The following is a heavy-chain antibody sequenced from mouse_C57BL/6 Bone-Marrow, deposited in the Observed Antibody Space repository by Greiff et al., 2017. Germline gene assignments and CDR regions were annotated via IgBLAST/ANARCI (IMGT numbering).Heavy chain of an antibody. CDR2: ISYDGSN. D-gene: IGHD2-5*01. CDR1: GYSITSGYY. V-gene: IGHV3-6*01. CDR3: ARFYYSNPYYAMDY. J-gene: IGHJ4*01. Sequence: EVQVVESGPGLVKPSQSLSLTCSVTGYSITSGYYWNWIRQFPGNKLEWMGYISYDGSNNYNPSLKNRISITRDTSKNQFFLKLNSVTTEDTATYYCARFYYSNPYYAMDYWGQGTSVTVSS.